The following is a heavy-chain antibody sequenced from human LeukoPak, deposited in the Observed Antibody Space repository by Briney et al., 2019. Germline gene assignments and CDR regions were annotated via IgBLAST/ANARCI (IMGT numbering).Heavy chain of an antibody. CDR1: GFTFSSYW. CDR2: INSDGSST. V-gene: IGHV3-74*01. CDR3: ARVFYYGSGSYSNDAFDI. Sequence: PGGSLRLSCAASGFTFSSYWMHWVRQAPGKGLVWVSRINSDGSSTSYADSVKGRFAISRDNAKNTLYLQMNSLRADDMAVYYCARVFYYGSGSYSNDAFDIWGQGTMVTVSS. J-gene: IGHJ3*02. D-gene: IGHD3-10*01.